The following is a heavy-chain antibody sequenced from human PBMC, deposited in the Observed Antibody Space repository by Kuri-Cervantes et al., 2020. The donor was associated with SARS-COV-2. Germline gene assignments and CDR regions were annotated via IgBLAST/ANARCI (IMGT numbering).Heavy chain of an antibody. J-gene: IGHJ4*02. Sequence: GESLKISCAASGFTFSNAWMSWVLQAPGKGLEWVGFIRSKAYGGTTEYAASVKGRFTISRDDSKNMAYLQMNSLKTEDTAVYYCTTLIDYWGQGALVTVSS. CDR3: TTLIDY. CDR1: GFTFSNAW. V-gene: IGHV3-15*08. CDR2: IRSKAYGGTT.